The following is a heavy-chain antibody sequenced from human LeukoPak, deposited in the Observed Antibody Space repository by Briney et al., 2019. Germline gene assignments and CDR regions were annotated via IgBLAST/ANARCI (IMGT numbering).Heavy chain of an antibody. Sequence: PSETLSLTCTVSGGSISSYYWSWIRQPPGKGLEWIGYIYYSGSTNYNPSLKSRVTISVDTSKNQFSLKLSSVTAADTAIYYRARAVSGRFDYWGQGTLVTVSS. CDR2: IYYSGST. CDR1: GGSISSYY. J-gene: IGHJ4*02. D-gene: IGHD6-19*01. CDR3: ARAVSGRFDY. V-gene: IGHV4-59*01.